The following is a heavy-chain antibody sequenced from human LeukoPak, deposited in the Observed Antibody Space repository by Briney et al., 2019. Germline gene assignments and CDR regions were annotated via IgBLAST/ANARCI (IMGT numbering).Heavy chain of an antibody. CDR3: AQVNYGDYGNWFDP. CDR1: GGSISSYY. J-gene: IGHJ5*02. D-gene: IGHD4-17*01. Sequence: PSETLSLICTVSGGSISSYYWSWIRQPAGKGLEWIGRIYTSGSTNYNPPLKSRVTMSVDTSKNQFSLKLSSVTAADTAVYYCAQVNYGDYGNWFDPWGQGTLVTVSS. V-gene: IGHV4-4*07. CDR2: IYTSGST.